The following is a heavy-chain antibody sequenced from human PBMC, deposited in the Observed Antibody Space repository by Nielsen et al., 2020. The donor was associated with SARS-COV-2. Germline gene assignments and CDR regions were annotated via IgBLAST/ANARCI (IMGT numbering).Heavy chain of an antibody. J-gene: IGHJ5*02. CDR3: ARARGTNWFDP. V-gene: IGHV2-26*01. CDR1: GFTFSSYA. Sequence: ESLKISCAASGFTFSSYAMSWIRQPPGKALEWLAHIFSNDEKSYSTSLKSRLTISKDTSKSQVVLTMTNMDPVDTATYYCARARGTNWFDPWGQGTLVTVSS. CDR2: IFSNDEK. D-gene: IGHD3-10*01.